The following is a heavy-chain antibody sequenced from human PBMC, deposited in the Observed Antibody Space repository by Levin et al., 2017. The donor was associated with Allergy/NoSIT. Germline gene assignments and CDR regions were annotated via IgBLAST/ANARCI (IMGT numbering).Heavy chain of an antibody. CDR1: GFTFSNSG. D-gene: IGHD3-3*01. V-gene: IGHV3-30*18. J-gene: IGHJ4*02. CDR3: AKAYYDFWSGYIGNFDC. Sequence: GESLKISCAASGFTFSNSGMHWVRQAPGKGLEWVAVISYAGTNKYYADSVKGRFTISRDNSKNTLYLQMNSLRAEDTAVYYCAKAYYDFWSGYIGNFDCWGQGTLVTVSS. CDR2: ISYAGTNK.